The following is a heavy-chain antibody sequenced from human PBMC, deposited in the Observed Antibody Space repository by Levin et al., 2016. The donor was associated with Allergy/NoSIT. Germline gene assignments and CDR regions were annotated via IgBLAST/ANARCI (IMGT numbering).Heavy chain of an antibody. D-gene: IGHD3-10*01. J-gene: IGHJ4*02. CDR3: ARAHGGDYYGSGSPDH. Sequence: GGSLRLSCAASGFIFGDYGMHWVRQAPGKGLEWVAVMWYDGTNKYHADSVKGRFSISRDNVNNVLYLQMKNLRVEDTGTYFCARAHGGDYYGSGSPDHWGQGALVTVSS. CDR2: MWYDGTNK. V-gene: IGHV3-33*01. CDR1: GFIFGDYG.